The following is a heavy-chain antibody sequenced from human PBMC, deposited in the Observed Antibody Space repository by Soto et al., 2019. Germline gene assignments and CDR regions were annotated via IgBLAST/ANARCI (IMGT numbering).Heavy chain of an antibody. J-gene: IGHJ4*02. Sequence: QFQLVQSGAEVKKPGASVKVSCKASGYTFTSYAMHWVRQAPGQSLEWMGWINAGNGNTKYSQKFQGRVTITRDTSASTAYMELSSLRSEDTAVYYCARDPGYSDADYWGQGTLVTVSS. CDR1: GYTFTSYA. V-gene: IGHV1-3*01. CDR2: INAGNGNT. CDR3: ARDPGYSDADY. D-gene: IGHD5-18*01.